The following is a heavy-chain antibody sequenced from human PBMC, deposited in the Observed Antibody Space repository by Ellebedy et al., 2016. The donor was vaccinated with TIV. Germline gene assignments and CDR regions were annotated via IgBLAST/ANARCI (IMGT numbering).Heavy chain of an antibody. CDR3: GRGGTTPGDYTDY. J-gene: IGHJ4*02. D-gene: IGHD4-17*01. V-gene: IGHV4-34*01. Sequence: MPSETLSLTCAVYGGSFSGYYWTRIRQPPGKGLEWIGEINHRGSTNYNPSLKGRVTISVDTSKNQFSLQLSAVTAADTAVYYCGRGGTTPGDYTDYWGQGTLVTVSS. CDR2: INHRGST. CDR1: GGSFSGYY.